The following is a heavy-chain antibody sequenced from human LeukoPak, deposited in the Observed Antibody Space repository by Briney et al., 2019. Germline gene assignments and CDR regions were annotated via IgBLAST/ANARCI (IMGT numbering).Heavy chain of an antibody. V-gene: IGHV1-2*02. CDR1: GYTFTSYD. J-gene: IGHJ6*02. CDR3: ARDQPTLTMVRGVITSTLGMDV. Sequence: KPGASVKVSCKASGYTFTSYDINWVRQATGQGLEWMGWINPNSGGTNYAQKFQGRVTMTRDTSISTAYMELSRLRSDDTAVYYCARDQPTLTMVRGVITSTLGMDVWGQGTTVTVSS. D-gene: IGHD3-10*01. CDR2: INPNSGGT.